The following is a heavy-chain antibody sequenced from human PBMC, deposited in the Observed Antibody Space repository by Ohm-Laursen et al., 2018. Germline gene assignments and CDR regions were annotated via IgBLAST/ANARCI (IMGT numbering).Heavy chain of an antibody. CDR3: ARLGLAPEDYFGMDV. J-gene: IGHJ6*02. V-gene: IGHV3-74*01. CDR2: INPDESST. Sequence: SLRLSCTASGFTFSSYAMSWVRQAPGKGLEWVSRINPDESSTRYADAVKGRFTISRDNAKNTLYLQMNSLRAEDTATYYCARLGLAPEDYFGMDVWGQGTTVTVSS. CDR1: GFTFSSYA. D-gene: IGHD1-14*01.